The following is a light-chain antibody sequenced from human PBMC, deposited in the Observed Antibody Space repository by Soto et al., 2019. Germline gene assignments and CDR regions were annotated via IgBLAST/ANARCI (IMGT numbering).Light chain of an antibody. V-gene: IGLV2-14*03. CDR2: YVS. Sequence: QSALTQPASVSGSPGQSITISCTGTSSDVGGYNYVSWYQQHPAKAPKLMIYYVSNRPSGVSIRFSGSKSGNTASLNISGLQAEDEADYYCSSYTSSSTYVFGTGTKLTVL. CDR3: SSYTSSSTYV. J-gene: IGLJ1*01. CDR1: SSDVGGYNY.